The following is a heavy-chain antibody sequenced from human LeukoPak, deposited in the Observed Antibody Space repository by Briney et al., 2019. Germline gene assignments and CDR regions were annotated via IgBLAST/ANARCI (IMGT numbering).Heavy chain of an antibody. CDR1: GFTFSSYG. J-gene: IGHJ4*02. D-gene: IGHD2-2*02. CDR3: AKEGRYCSSTSCYTYFDY. V-gene: IGHV3-30*02. CDR2: IRYDGSNK. Sequence: QPGGSLRLSCAASGFTFSSYGMHWVRQAPGKGLEWVAFIRYDGSNKYYADSVKGRFTISRDNSKNTLYLQMNSLRGEDTAVYYCAKEGRYCSSTSCYTYFDYWGQGTLVTVSS.